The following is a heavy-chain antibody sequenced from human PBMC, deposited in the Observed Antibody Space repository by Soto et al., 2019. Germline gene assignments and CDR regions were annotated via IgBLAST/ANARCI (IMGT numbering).Heavy chain of an antibody. V-gene: IGHV1-69*02. J-gene: IGHJ3*02. CDR3: ASFYCSGGSCYGRRAFDI. Sequence: QVQLVQSGAEVKKPGSSVKVSCKASGGTFSSYTISWVRQAPGQGLEWMGRIIPILGIANYAQKFQGRVTITADKTTSTAYMERSSLRSEDTAVYYCASFYCSGGSCYGRRAFDIWGQGTMVTVSS. D-gene: IGHD2-15*01. CDR2: IIPILGIA. CDR1: GGTFSSYT.